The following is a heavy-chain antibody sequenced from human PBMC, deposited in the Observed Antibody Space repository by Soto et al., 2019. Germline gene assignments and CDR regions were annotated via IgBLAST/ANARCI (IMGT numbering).Heavy chain of an antibody. V-gene: IGHV4-30-4*01. CDR3: ARVVYSSSYVDY. CDR1: GGSISSGDYD. CDR2: IYYSAIT. Sequence: PSETLSLTCTVSGGSISSGDYDWSWIRQPPGKGLEWIGYIYYSAITYYNPSLKSRVIISVDTSKNQFSLQLSSVTAADTAVYYCARVVYSSSYVDYWGQGTLVTVSS. J-gene: IGHJ4*02. D-gene: IGHD6-6*01.